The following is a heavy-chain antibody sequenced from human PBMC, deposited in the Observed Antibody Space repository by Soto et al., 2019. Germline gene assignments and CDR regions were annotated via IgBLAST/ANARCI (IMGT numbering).Heavy chain of an antibody. CDR1: GGSISSGGYY. D-gene: IGHD4-4*01. Sequence: SETLSLTCTVSGGSISSGGYYWSWIRQHPGKGLEWIGYIYYSGSTYYNPSLKSRVTISVDTSKNQFSLKLSSVTAADTAVYYCAGVPATVGGWFDPWGQGTLVTVSS. J-gene: IGHJ5*02. V-gene: IGHV4-31*03. CDR3: AGVPATVGGWFDP. CDR2: IYYSGST.